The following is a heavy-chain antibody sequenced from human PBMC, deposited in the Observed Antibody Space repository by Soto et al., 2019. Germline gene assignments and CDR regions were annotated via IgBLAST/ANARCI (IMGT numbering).Heavy chain of an antibody. CDR2: ISSSGSTI. CDR3: AREYCSGGSCSTNPFDY. D-gene: IGHD2-15*01. Sequence: PGGSLRLSCAASGFTFSDYYMSWIRQAPGKGLEWVSYISSSGSTIYYADSVKGRFTISRDNAKNSLYLQMNSLRAEDTAVYYCAREYCSGGSCSTNPFDYWGQGTLVTVSS. J-gene: IGHJ4*02. V-gene: IGHV3-11*01. CDR1: GFTFSDYY.